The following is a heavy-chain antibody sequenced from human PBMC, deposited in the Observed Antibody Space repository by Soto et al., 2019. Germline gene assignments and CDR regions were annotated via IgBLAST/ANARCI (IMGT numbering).Heavy chain of an antibody. D-gene: IGHD4-17*01. J-gene: IGHJ4*02. Sequence: GGLRLSCSASGFTFSSYAMHWVRQAPGKGLEYVSAISSNGGSTYYADSVKGRFTISRDNSKNTLYLQMSSLRAEDTAVYYCVKDSTVTTSYFDYWGQGTLVTVSS. CDR3: VKDSTVTTSYFDY. V-gene: IGHV3-64D*08. CDR1: GFTFSSYA. CDR2: ISSNGGST.